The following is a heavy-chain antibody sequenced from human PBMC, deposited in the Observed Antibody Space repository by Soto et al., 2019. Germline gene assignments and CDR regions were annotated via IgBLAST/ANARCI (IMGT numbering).Heavy chain of an antibody. J-gene: IGHJ4*02. CDR1: GGPVSSDRHY. CDR3: ARSEDGSVTPYVDY. D-gene: IGHD4-17*01. CDR2: VYYSGST. Sequence: QVRLQESGPVLVRPSETLSLTCTVSGGPVSSDRHYWSWVRQPPGKGLEWIGYVYYSGSTNYNTSLESRVTIYVDPTHKQSYLRLASVSAADTGVYYCARSEDGSVTPYVDYWGQGTVVSVSS. V-gene: IGHV4-61*01.